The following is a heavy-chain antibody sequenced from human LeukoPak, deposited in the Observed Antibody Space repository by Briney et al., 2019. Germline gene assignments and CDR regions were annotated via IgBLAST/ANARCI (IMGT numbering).Heavy chain of an antibody. V-gene: IGHV4-59*01. J-gene: IGHJ4*02. Sequence: SETLSLTCTVSGGSIRTYYWSWVRQSPGKGLEWIGSIYYIGSTKYNPSLKSRVTMSADTSNNQFSLRLTSVTAADTAVYFCARVVAAATYYFDYWGQGTLVTVSS. D-gene: IGHD6-13*01. CDR3: ARVVAAATYYFDY. CDR2: IYYIGST. CDR1: GGSIRTYY.